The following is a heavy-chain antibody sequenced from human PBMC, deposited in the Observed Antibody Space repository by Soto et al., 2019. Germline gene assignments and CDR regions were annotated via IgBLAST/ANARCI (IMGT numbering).Heavy chain of an antibody. CDR1: GFSLRTSGVG. Sequence: SGPTLVQPTQTLTLTCTFSGFSLRTSGVGVGWIRQPPGKALEWLALIYWDDVKRYSPSLKSRLTITKDTSKNQVVLTMTNMDPVDTATYYCAHGSIYRYYMDVWGKGTTVTVSS. D-gene: IGHD4-4*01. J-gene: IGHJ6*03. V-gene: IGHV2-5*02. CDR2: IYWDDVK. CDR3: AHGSIYRYYMDV.